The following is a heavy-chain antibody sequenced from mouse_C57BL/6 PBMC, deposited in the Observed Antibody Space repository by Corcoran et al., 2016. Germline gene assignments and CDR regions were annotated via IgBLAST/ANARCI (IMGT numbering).Heavy chain of an antibody. CDR2: INPNNGGT. V-gene: IGHV1-18*01. D-gene: IGHD1-1*01. Sequence: EVQLQQSGPELVKPGASVKIPCKASGYTFTDYNMDWVKQSHGKSLEWIGDINPNNGGTIYNQKFKGKATLTVDKSSSTAYMELRSLTSEDTAVYYCARPLYYGSSWYFDVWGTGTTVTVSS. J-gene: IGHJ1*03. CDR3: ARPLYYGSSWYFDV. CDR1: GYTFTDYN.